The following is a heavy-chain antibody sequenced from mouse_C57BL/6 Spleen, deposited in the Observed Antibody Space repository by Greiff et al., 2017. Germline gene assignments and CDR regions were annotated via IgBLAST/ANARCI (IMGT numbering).Heavy chain of an antibody. V-gene: IGHV5-9*01. J-gene: IGHJ1*03. D-gene: IGHD1-1*01. CDR1: GFTFSSYT. CDR3: ASQSSTTVVPHWYFDV. CDR2: ISGGGGNT. Sequence: EVKLVESGGGLVKPGGSLKLSCAASGFTFSSYTMSWVRQTPEKRLEWVATISGGGGNTYYPDSVKGRFTISRDNAKNTLYLQMSSLRSEDTALYYCASQSSTTVVPHWYFDVWGTGTTVTVSS.